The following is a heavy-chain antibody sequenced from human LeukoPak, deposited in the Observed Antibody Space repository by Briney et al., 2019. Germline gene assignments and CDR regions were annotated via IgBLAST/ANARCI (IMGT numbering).Heavy chain of an antibody. CDR1: GYTFTVYY. D-gene: IGHD6-6*01. V-gene: IGHV1-2*06. J-gene: IGHJ4*02. Sequence: ASVKVSCKASGYTFTVYYIHWVRRAPGQGLEWMGRIYPDSGDTNYAQEFQGGVTMTRDTSISTAYMELSSLTSDDTAVYYCARFSHYSSSSGGAYWGQGTLVTVSS. CDR3: ARFSHYSSSSGGAY. CDR2: IYPDSGDT.